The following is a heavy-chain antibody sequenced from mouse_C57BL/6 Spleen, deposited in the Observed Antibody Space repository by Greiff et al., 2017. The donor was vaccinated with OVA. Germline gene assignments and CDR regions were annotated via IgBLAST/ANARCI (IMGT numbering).Heavy chain of an antibody. D-gene: IGHD1-1*01. J-gene: IGHJ2*01. CDR2: ISSDSSTI. CDR3: EGGDGHYNEY. V-gene: IGHV5-17*01. CDR1: GFTFSDYG. Sequence: VPRVASGGGLLKPGGSLKLSCAASGFTFSDYGMHWVRQAPEKGLEWVAYISSDSSTIYYEDTVKGLFTIARDNAKNTLFLQMTRLRSEDTAMYYCEGGDGHYNEYWGQGNTLTVTS.